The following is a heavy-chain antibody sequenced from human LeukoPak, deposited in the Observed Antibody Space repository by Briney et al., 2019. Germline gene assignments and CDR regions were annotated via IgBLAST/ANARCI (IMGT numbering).Heavy chain of an antibody. CDR3: ARDIYSYADYYYMDV. D-gene: IGHD5-18*01. CDR1: GGPISSGSYY. CDR2: IYTSGST. J-gene: IGHJ6*03. V-gene: IGHV4-61*02. Sequence: SETLSLTCTVSGGPISSGSYYWSWIRQPAGKGLEWIGRIYTSGSTDYNPSLKSRVTISVDTSKNQFSLKLSSVTAADTAVYYCARDIYSYADYYYMDVWGKGTTVTISS.